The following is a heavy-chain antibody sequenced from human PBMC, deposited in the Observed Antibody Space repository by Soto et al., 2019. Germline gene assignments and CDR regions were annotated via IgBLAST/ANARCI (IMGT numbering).Heavy chain of an antibody. D-gene: IGHD2-2*01. V-gene: IGHV3-30-3*01. J-gene: IGHJ6*02. CDR2: ISYDGSNK. CDR3: ARSEGYCISTSCYPDGPYGMDV. Sequence: QVQLVESGGGVVQPGRSLRLSCAASGFTFSSYAMHWVRQAPGKGLEWVAVISYDGSNKYYADSVKGRFTISRDNSKNTLYLQMNSMRAEATAVYYCARSEGYCISTSCYPDGPYGMDVWGQGTTVTVSS. CDR1: GFTFSSYA.